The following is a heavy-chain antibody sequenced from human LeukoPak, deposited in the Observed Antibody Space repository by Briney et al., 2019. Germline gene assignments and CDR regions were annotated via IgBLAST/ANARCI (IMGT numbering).Heavy chain of an antibody. Sequence: SETLSLTCAVSGGSISSGGYSWSWIRQPPGKCLEWIGYIYHSGSTYYSPSLKSRVTISVDRSKNQFSLKLSSVTAADTAVYYCARGTERASWFDPWGQGTLVTVSS. D-gene: IGHD1-1*01. CDR2: IYHSGST. CDR1: GGSISSGGYS. J-gene: IGHJ5*02. V-gene: IGHV4-30-2*01. CDR3: ARGTERASWFDP.